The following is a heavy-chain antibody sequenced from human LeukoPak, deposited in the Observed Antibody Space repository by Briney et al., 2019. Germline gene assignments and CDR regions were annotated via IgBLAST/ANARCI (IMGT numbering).Heavy chain of an antibody. V-gene: IGHV1-18*01. Sequence: GASVKVSCKASGYTFTSYGISWVRQAPGQGLEWMGWISAYNGNTNYAQKLQGRVTMTTDTSTSTAYMQLRSLRSDDTAVYYCARDREGVVDDFWSCYVDETRALETWGQGTLVTVSS. CDR1: GYTFTSYG. D-gene: IGHD3-3*01. CDR2: ISAYNGNT. CDR3: ARDREGVVDDFWSCYVDETRALET. J-gene: IGHJ5*02.